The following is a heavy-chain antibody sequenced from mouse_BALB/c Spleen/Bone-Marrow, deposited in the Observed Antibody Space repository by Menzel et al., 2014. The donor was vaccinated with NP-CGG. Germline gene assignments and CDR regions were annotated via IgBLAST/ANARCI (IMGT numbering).Heavy chain of an antibody. Sequence: EVKLMESGGGLVKPGGSLKLSCAASGFTFSDYYMYWVRQTPEKRLEWVATISDGGSYTYYPDSVKGRFTISRDNAKNNLYLQMSSLESEDTAMYYCANYYGSTWFAYWGQGTLVTVSA. V-gene: IGHV5-4*02. CDR1: GFTFSDYY. D-gene: IGHD1-1*01. CDR3: ANYYGSTWFAY. J-gene: IGHJ3*01. CDR2: ISDGGSYT.